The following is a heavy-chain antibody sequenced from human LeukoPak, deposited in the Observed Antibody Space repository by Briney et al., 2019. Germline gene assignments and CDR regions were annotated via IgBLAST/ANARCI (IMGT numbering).Heavy chain of an antibody. J-gene: IGHJ4*02. D-gene: IGHD3-3*01. CDR3: ATRSGDFWSGYEN. CDR2: FDPEQNKP. CDR1: GSSLTDLN. Sequence: ASVKVSCKVSGSSLTDLNIQWVRQAPGKGHECMGGFDPEQNKPIYAQKFQGRVTMTEDTATDTAYMELTSLRFEDTALYYCATRSGDFWSGYENWGQGTLVTVSS. V-gene: IGHV1-24*01.